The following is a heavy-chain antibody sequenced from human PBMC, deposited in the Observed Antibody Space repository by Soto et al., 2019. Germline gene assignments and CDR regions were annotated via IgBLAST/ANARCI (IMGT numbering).Heavy chain of an antibody. V-gene: IGHV4-59*08. CDR1: GGSISSYY. J-gene: IGHJ6*03. CDR3: ARLGNYYYYYMAV. CDR2: IYYSGST. Sequence: PSETLSLTCTVSGGSISSYYWSWIRQPPGKGLEWIGYIYYSGSTNYNPSLKSRVTISVDTSKNQFSLKLSSVTAADTAVYYCARLGNYYYYYMAVGGKGTTVTVSS.